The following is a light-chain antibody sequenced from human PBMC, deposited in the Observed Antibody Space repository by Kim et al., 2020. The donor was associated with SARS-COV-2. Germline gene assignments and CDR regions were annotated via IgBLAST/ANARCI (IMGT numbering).Light chain of an antibody. CDR3: NSRNSNDNVV. CDR1: RLRSYY. J-gene: IGLJ2*01. CDR2: GKN. V-gene: IGLV3-19*01. Sequence: ALGQTVRITCQGDRLRSYYATWYQKKPGQAPIVVIYGKNNRPSGIPDRFSGSSSGNTASLTITGTQAGDEADYYCNSRNSNDNVVFGGGTKVDRP.